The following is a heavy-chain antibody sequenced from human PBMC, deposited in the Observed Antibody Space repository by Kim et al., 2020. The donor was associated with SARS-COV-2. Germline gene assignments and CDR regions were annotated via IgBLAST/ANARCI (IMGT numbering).Heavy chain of an antibody. CDR2: IIPILGIA. CDR1: GGTFSSYA. D-gene: IGHD6-13*01. J-gene: IGHJ3*02. Sequence: SVKVSCKASGGTFSSYAISWVRQAPGQGLEWMGRIIPILGIANYAQKFQGRVTITADKSTSTAYMELSSLRSEDTAVYYCAKKGIAAVYDAFDIWGQGTMVTVSS. CDR3: AKKGIAAVYDAFDI. V-gene: IGHV1-69*04.